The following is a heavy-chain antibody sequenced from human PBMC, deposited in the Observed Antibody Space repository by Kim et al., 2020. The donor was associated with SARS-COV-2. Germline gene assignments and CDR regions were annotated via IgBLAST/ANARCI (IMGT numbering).Heavy chain of an antibody. CDR1: GFTFSSYA. J-gene: IGHJ4*02. CDR2: ISYDGSNK. V-gene: IGHV3-30-3*01. Sequence: GGSLRLSCAASGFTFSSYAMHWVRQAPGKGLEWVAVISYDGSNKYYADSVKGRFTISRDNSKNTLYLQMNSLRAEDTAVYYCARLEVTTSAFFDSWGQGT. D-gene: IGHD4-17*01. CDR3: ARLEVTTSAFFDS.